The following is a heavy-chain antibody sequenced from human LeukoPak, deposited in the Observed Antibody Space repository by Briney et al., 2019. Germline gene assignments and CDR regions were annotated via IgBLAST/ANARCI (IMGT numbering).Heavy chain of an antibody. J-gene: IGHJ4*02. V-gene: IGHV4-4*07. CDR3: ASGIQWTGNNY. CDR2: IYTSGSA. D-gene: IGHD3/OR15-3a*01. CDR1: GGSISSYY. Sequence: TSETLSLTCAVSGGSISSYYWSWIRQPAGKGLEWIGRIYTSGSANYNPSLKSRLTMSVDTSKNHFSLKLTSATAADTAVYYCASGIQWTGNNYWGQGILVTVSS.